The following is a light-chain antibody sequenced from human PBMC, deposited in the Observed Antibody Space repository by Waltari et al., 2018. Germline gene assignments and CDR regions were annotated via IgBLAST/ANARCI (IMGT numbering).Light chain of an antibody. V-gene: IGKV1-5*03. Sequence: DIQMTQSPSTLSASVGDRVTITCRASQSISSWLAWYQQKPGKAPKLLIYKASSLESGVPSRFSGSGSGTEFTLTISSLQPDDFATYYCQQYNSFPYTFGQGTKLEIK. CDR2: KAS. J-gene: IGKJ2*01. CDR1: QSISSW. CDR3: QQYNSFPYT.